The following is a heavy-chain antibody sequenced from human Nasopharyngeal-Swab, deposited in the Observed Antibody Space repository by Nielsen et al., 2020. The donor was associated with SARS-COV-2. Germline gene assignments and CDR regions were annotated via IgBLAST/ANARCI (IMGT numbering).Heavy chain of an antibody. V-gene: IGHV1-69*01. J-gene: IGHJ4*02. CDR2: IIPIFGTA. Sequence: LRHAPGQGLEWMGGIIPIFGTANYAQKFQGRVTITADESTSTAYMELSSLRSEDTAVYYCARDRGSNFDYWGQGTLVTVSS. CDR3: ARDRGSNFDY. D-gene: IGHD5-12*01.